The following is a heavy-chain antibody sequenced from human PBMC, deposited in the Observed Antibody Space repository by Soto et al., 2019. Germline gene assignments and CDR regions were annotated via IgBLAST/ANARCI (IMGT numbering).Heavy chain of an antibody. CDR1: GGSIRSDGYD. Sequence: SETLSLTCTVSGGSIRSDGYDWSWIRQHPGKGLEWIGYIYYSGSAYYNPSLKSRVTISVDTSKNQFSLKLRSVTAADTAVYYCARDRNEFWSGSLGYAMDVWGQGTTVTVSS. V-gene: IGHV4-31*03. J-gene: IGHJ6*02. D-gene: IGHD3-3*01. CDR2: IYYSGSA. CDR3: ARDRNEFWSGSLGYAMDV.